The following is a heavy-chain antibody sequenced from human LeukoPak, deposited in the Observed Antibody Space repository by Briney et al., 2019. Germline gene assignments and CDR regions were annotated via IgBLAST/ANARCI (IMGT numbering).Heavy chain of an antibody. D-gene: IGHD3-22*01. V-gene: IGHV1-69*05. CDR2: IIPIFGTA. CDR3: ARDFHPRITMIGYPGAFDI. Sequence: SVKVSCKASGGTFSSYAISWVRQAPGQGLEWMGRIIPIFGTANYAQKFQGRVTITTDESTSTAYMELSSLRSEDTAVYYCARDFHPRITMIGYPGAFDIWGQGTMVTVSS. J-gene: IGHJ3*02. CDR1: GGTFSSYA.